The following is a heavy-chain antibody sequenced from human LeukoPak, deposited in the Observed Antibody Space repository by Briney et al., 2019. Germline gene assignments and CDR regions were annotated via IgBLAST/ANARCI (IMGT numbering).Heavy chain of an antibody. V-gene: IGHV3-73*01. CDR2: IRSKVNNYAT. D-gene: IGHD3-22*01. CDR3: TSRSGDDSRGYYDY. Sequence: PGGSLRLSCAASGFTFSGSAMHWVRQASGKGLEWVGRIRSKVNNYATAYAASVKGRFTISRDESKNTAYLQMNSLKTEDTAVYYCTSRSGDDSRGYYDYWGQGTLVTVSS. J-gene: IGHJ4*02. CDR1: GFTFSGSA.